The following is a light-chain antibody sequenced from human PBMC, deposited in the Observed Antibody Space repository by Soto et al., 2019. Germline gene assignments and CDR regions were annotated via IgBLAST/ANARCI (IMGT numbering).Light chain of an antibody. CDR2: AAS. V-gene: IGKV1-39*01. CDR3: QHTYYLKLR. J-gene: IGKJ3*01. CDR1: QSIDNY. Sequence: QRTQSPSSLSSSVGDRGILTCQASQSIDNYLNWYQQKPGKAPKLLIYAASRLQSGAPSRFSGSGSGTEFTLTIISLAPEKEKAYYCQHTYYLKLRFGPGTKVDIK.